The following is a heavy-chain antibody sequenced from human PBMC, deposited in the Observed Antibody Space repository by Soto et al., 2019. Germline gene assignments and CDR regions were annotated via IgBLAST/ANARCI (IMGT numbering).Heavy chain of an antibody. CDR2: INRNGDTT. V-gene: IGHV3-43*01. Sequence: PGGSLRLSCAASGFNFNAYTIHWVRQAPGKGLEWVSLINRNGDTTFYADSVKGRFTLSRDNSKNSLYLQMNSLRADDTALYYCAKELYDIGGYSGFDCWGRGTLVTVSS. J-gene: IGHJ4*02. CDR3: AKELYDIGGYSGFDC. D-gene: IGHD3-22*01. CDR1: GFNFNAYT.